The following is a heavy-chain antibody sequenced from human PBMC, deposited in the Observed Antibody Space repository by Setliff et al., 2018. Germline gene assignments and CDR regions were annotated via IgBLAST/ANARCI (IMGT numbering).Heavy chain of an antibody. J-gene: IGHJ6*03. CDR2: INQDGSQK. CDR3: ARAVGSSSGWYNYYYYMDV. Sequence: GGSLRLSCAASGFTFSSYWMNWVRQAPGKGLEWVASINQDGSQKYYVDSVKGRLAISRDNADNSLYLQMNSLRAEDTAVYYCARAVGSSSGWYNYYYYMDVWGKGTTVTVSS. CDR1: GFTFSSYW. V-gene: IGHV3-7*05. D-gene: IGHD6-19*01.